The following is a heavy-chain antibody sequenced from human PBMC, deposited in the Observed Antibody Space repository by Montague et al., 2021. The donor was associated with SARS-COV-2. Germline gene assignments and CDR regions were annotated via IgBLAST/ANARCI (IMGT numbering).Heavy chain of an antibody. CDR2: IYYSGST. CDR3: ARDTGISGAFDI. CDR1: GGSISSGGYN. J-gene: IGHJ3*02. Sequence: TLSLTCTVSGGSISSGGYNWSWIRQHPGKGLEWIGYIYYSGSTYYNPSLKSRVTISVDTSKNQFSLKLSSVTAADTAVYYCARDTGISGAFDIWGQRTMVTASS. D-gene: IGHD2-15*01. V-gene: IGHV4-31*03.